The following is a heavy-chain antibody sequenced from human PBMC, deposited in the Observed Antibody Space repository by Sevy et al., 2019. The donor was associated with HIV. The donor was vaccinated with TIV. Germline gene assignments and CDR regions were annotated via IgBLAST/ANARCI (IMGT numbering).Heavy chain of an antibody. Sequence: GGSLRLSCAASGFTFSSYAMHWVRQAPGKGLEWVAVISYDGSNKYYADSVKGRFTISRDNSKNTLYLQMNSLRAEDTAVYYCAREGVDIVVVVAATDYYYYGMDVWGQGTTVTVSS. D-gene: IGHD2-15*01. CDR3: AREGVDIVVVVAATDYYYYGMDV. CDR1: GFTFSSYA. CDR2: ISYDGSNK. J-gene: IGHJ6*02. V-gene: IGHV3-30-3*01.